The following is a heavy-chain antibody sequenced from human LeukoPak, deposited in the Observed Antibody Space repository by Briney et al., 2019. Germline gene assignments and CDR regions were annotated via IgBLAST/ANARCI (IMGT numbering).Heavy chain of an antibody. V-gene: IGHV3-30*02. Sequence: HPGGSLRLSCAASGFTFSSYGMHWVRQAPGKGLEWVAFIRYDGSNKYYADSVKGRFTISRDNSKNTLYLQMNSLRAEDTAVYYCARGYVGATTRDFFDYWGQGTLVTVSS. D-gene: IGHD1-26*01. CDR3: ARGYVGATTRDFFDY. CDR1: GFTFSSYG. CDR2: IRYDGSNK. J-gene: IGHJ4*02.